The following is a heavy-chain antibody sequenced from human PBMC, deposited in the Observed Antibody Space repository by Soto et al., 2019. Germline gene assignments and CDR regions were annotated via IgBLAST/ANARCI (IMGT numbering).Heavy chain of an antibody. Sequence: ASVKVSCKASGYTFTRCYLHWVRQAPGQGLEWMGLISPSGDSTKYAQKFQGRVTMTRDTSTSTVYMELSRLRSEDTAVYYCATVDTTTRPHYYMDVWGKGTTVTVSS. J-gene: IGHJ6*03. CDR2: ISPSGDST. CDR3: ATVDTTTRPHYYMDV. D-gene: IGHD1-1*01. CDR1: GYTFTRCY. V-gene: IGHV1-46*03.